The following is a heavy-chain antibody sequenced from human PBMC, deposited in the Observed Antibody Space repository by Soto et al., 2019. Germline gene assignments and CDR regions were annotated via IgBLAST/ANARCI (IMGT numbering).Heavy chain of an antibody. CDR1: GGSMSSYY. D-gene: IGHD2-15*01. Sequence: SETLSLTCTVSGGSMSSYYWTWLRQSPGRGLEWIGYISYSGSTYYSPSLKSRVTISADTSKNQFSLRMNSMIAADTAVYYCARADPDASVGYWGQGTLVTV. CDR2: ISYSGST. V-gene: IGHV4-59*01. J-gene: IGHJ4*02. CDR3: ARADPDASVGY.